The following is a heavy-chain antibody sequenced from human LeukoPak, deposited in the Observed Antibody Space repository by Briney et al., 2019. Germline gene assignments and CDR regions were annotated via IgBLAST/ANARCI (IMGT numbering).Heavy chain of an antibody. Sequence: GGSLRLSCAASGFTFSSYWMHWVRQVPGKGLVWVSRINSDGRTTGYADSVKGRFTISRDNAKNTLYLQMNSLRVEDTAVYYCGSPRTFSGRNVLDMWGQGTMVTVSS. CDR1: GFTFSSYW. D-gene: IGHD3-10*02. V-gene: IGHV3-74*01. CDR2: INSDGRTT. J-gene: IGHJ3*02. CDR3: GSPRTFSGRNVLDM.